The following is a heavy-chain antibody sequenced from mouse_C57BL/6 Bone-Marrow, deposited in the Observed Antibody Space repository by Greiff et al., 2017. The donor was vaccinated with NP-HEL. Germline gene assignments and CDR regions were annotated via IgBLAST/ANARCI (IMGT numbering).Heavy chain of an antibody. CDR1: GFTFSDYG. CDR3: ARPITTVVATEDFYAMDY. D-gene: IGHD1-1*01. Sequence: EVQGVESGGGLVKPGGSLKLSCAASGFTFSDYGMHWVRQAPEKGLEWVAYISSGSSTIYYADTVKGRFTISRDNAKNTLFLQMTSLRSEDTAMYYCARPITTVVATEDFYAMDYWGQGTSVTVSS. J-gene: IGHJ4*01. V-gene: IGHV5-17*01. CDR2: ISSGSSTI.